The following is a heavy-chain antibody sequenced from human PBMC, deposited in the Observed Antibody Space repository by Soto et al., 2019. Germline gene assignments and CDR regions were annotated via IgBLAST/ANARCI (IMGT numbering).Heavy chain of an antibody. D-gene: IGHD3-3*01. Sequence: SVEVSCRAPGGTFRSYAISWVRQAPVYGLEWMGGIIPICGTGNYAQKFQGRVTITADESTSTAYMELSSLRSEDTAVYYCARELPVLEISRYYYYGMDVWGQVTKVTV. CDR3: ARELPVLEISRYYYYGMDV. CDR1: GGTFRSYA. CDR2: IIPICGTG. J-gene: IGHJ6*02. V-gene: IGHV1-69*13.